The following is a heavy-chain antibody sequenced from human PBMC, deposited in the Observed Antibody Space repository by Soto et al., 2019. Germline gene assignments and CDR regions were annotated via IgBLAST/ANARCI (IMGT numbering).Heavy chain of an antibody. V-gene: IGHV1-18*01. CDR3: ARDVAARPRHNWFDP. CDR1: GYTFTSYG. J-gene: IGHJ5*02. CDR2: ISAYNGNT. D-gene: IGHD6-6*01. Sequence: ASVKVSCKASGYTFTSYGISWVRQAPGQGLEWMGWISAYNGNTNYAQKLQGRVTMTTDTSTSTAYMELRSLRSDDTAVYYCARDVAARPRHNWFDPWGQGTLVTVSS.